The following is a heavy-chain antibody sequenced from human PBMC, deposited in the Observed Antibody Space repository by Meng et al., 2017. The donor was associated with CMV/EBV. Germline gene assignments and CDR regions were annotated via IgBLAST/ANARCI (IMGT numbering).Heavy chain of an antibody. Sequence: ASGFTCSAYDMHWVRQAPGKGLEWVSVISFGGGRKTYANSVKGRFSISRDNSNHTVALEMNSLRPEDTALYYCAKDRVGGGATTFDDWGQGTLVTVSS. CDR3: AKDRVGGGATTFDD. V-gene: IGHV3-30*18. D-gene: IGHD3-16*01. J-gene: IGHJ4*02. CDR1: GFTCSAYD. CDR2: ISFGGGRK.